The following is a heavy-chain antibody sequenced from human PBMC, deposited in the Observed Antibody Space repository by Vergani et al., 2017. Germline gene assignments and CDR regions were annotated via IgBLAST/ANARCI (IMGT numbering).Heavy chain of an antibody. CDR3: AKDRDSSSWYPNWFDP. CDR2: IRYDGSNK. J-gene: IGHJ5*02. V-gene: IGHV3-30*02. CDR1: GFTFSSYG. D-gene: IGHD6-13*01. Sequence: QVQLVESGGGVVQPGGSLRLSCAASGFTFSSYGMHWVRQAPGKGLEWVAFIRYDGSNKYYADSVKGRFTISRDNSKNTLSLQMNSLRAEDTAVYYCAKDRDSSSWYPNWFDPWGQGTLVTVSS.